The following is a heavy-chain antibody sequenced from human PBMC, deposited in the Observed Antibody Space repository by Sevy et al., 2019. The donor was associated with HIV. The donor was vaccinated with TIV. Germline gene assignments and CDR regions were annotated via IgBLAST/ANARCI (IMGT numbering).Heavy chain of an antibody. CDR1: GFTFDDYA. J-gene: IGHJ4*02. V-gene: IGHV3-9*01. Sequence: GGSLRLSCAASGFTFDDYAMHWVRQAPGKGLEWVSGISWNSGSIGYADSVKGRFTISRDNAKNSLYLQMNSLRAEDTALYYCAKDIAAAYYHDSSGYYRTKYFDYWGQGTLVTVS. CDR3: AKDIAAAYYHDSSGYYRTKYFDY. CDR2: ISWNSGSI. D-gene: IGHD3-22*01.